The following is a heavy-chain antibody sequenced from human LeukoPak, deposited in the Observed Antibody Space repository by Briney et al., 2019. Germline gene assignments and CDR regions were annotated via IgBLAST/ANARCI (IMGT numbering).Heavy chain of an antibody. CDR1: RFTFSNSV. Sequence: PGGSLRLSCAASRFTFSNSVMSWVRQAPGKGLEWVSTINAGGTATYYAVSVNGRFVISRDNVLNTLYLQMNGLRAEDTAVYYCARAQTYYDILTGYLRLYYFDYWGQGTLVTVS. V-gene: IGHV3-23*01. CDR3: ARAQTYYDILTGYLRLYYFDY. CDR2: INAGGTAT. D-gene: IGHD3-9*01. J-gene: IGHJ4*02.